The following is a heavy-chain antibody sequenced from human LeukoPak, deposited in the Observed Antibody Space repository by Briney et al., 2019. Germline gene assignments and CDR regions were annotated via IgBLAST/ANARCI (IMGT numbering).Heavy chain of an antibody. CDR1: GGSISSSGYA. CDR3: ARVVAAASFDY. J-gene: IGHJ4*02. D-gene: IGHD6-13*01. V-gene: IGHV4-30-2*01. Sequence: SETLSLTCTVSGGSISSSGYAWSWIRQPPGKGLEWIGYIYHSGSTYYNPSLKSRVTISVDRSKNQFSLKLSSVTAADTAVYYCARVVAAASFDYWGQGTLVTVSS. CDR2: IYHSGST.